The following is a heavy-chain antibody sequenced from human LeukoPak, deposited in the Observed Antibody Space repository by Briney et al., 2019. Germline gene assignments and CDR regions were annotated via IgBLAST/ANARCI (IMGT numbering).Heavy chain of an antibody. V-gene: IGHV3-30-3*01. CDR2: ISYDGGNE. CDR3: GKNRYSGSLSPFDI. D-gene: IGHD1-26*01. J-gene: IGHJ3*02. CDR1: GFTFSSYA. Sequence: GGSLRLSCAASGFTFSSYAMHWVRQAPGKGLEWVAVISYDGGNEYYADSVKGRFTISRDNSKNTLYLQMNSLRAEDTAVYYCGKNRYSGSLSPFDIWGQGTMVTVSS.